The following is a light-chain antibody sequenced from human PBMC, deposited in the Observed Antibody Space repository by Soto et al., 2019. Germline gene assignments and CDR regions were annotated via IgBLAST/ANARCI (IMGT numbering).Light chain of an antibody. Sequence: EIVLTQSPGTLSLSPGERATLSCRASQSVSTNYLAWYQQKPGQAPILLIYGASSRATGIPDRFSGSGSGTDFTLTINRLEPEDFAVYYCQHYDNSPLTFGGGTKVEIK. CDR1: QSVSTNY. CDR3: QHYDNSPLT. CDR2: GAS. J-gene: IGKJ4*01. V-gene: IGKV3-20*01.